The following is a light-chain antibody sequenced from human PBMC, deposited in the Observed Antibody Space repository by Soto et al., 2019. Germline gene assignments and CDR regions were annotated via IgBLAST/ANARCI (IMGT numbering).Light chain of an antibody. CDR2: HDS. CDR3: QVWDNSSDHVV. J-gene: IGLJ2*01. CDR1: SIGSKS. V-gene: IGLV3-21*02. Sequence: SYELTQPPSVSVAPGQTARITCGGDSIGSKSVHWYQQKPDQAPVVVVYHDSDRPSGIPERFSGSNSGNTATLTISRVEAGDEAVYSCQVWDNSSDHVVFGGGTKLTVL.